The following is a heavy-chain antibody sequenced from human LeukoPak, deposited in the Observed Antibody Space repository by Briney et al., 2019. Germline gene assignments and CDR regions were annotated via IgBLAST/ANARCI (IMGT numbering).Heavy chain of an antibody. CDR1: GFTFSTRT. V-gene: IGHV3-23*01. CDR3: AKPLRPTTSYFDY. J-gene: IGHJ4*02. CDR2: ICGGSDCT. Sequence: GGSLRLSCAASGFTFSTRTMSWVRQAPGKGLEWVSAICGGSDCTYYADSVKGRFTISRDNSKNTVFLQMSSLRAEDTAVYFCAKPLRPTTSYFDYWGQGTLATVSS. D-gene: IGHD1-26*01.